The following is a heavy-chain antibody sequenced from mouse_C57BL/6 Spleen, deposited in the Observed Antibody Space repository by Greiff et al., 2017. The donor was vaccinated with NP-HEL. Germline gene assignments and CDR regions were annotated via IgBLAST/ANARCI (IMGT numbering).Heavy chain of an antibody. J-gene: IGHJ3*01. V-gene: IGHV5-4*03. CDR1: GFTFSSYA. Sequence: EVKLVESGGGLVKPGGSLKLSCAASGFTFSSYAMSWVRQTPEKRLEWVATISDGGSYTYYPDNVKGRFTISRDNAKNNLYLQMSHLKAEDTAMYYCAAEGSSGWFAYWGQGTLVTVSA. CDR2: ISDGGSYT. CDR3: AAEGSSGWFAY. D-gene: IGHD3-1*01.